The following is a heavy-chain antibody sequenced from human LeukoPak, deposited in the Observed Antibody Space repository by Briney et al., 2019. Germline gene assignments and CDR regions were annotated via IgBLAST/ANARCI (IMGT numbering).Heavy chain of an antibody. CDR1: GFTFSSYW. V-gene: IGHV3-66*01. CDR2: IYSGGST. CDR3: ARDLRGYSSSWYVDY. Sequence: PGGSLRLSCAASGFTFSSYWMSWVRQAPGKGLEWVSVIYSGGSTYYADSVKGRFTISRDNSKNTLYLQMNSLRAEDTAVYYCARDLRGYSSSWYVDYWGQGTLVTVSS. J-gene: IGHJ4*02. D-gene: IGHD6-13*01.